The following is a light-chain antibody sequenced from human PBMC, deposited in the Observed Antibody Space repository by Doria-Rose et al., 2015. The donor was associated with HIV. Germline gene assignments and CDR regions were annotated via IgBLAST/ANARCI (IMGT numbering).Light chain of an antibody. CDR1: QSFSSTY. Sequence: TQSPGTLSLSPGERATLSCRASQSFSSTYLAWYQQKPGQAPSLLIYDGSTRATGSPDRFSASGSGTDFTLTINRLEPEDFALYYCHQYGTSWTFGQGTKAEI. V-gene: IGKV3-20*01. CDR3: HQYGTSWT. J-gene: IGKJ1*01. CDR2: DGS.